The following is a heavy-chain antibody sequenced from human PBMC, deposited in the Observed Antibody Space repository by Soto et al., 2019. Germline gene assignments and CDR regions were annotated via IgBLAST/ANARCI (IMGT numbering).Heavy chain of an antibody. Sequence: TLALACTVCGVSVSGSSCWAWIRQAPGMAVVGVACIFYNGTTNYNPSLRSPVTISVHTSKNQFSLKVTSVTAAHTAVYRWDRDSRLVQIPSSNRDYYPGMDVWGQGTPVTV. CDR2: IFYNGTT. J-gene: IGHJ6*02. CDR1: GVSVSGSSC. CDR3: DRDSRLVQIPSSNRDYYPGMDV. D-gene: IGHD2-2*01. V-gene: IGHV4-61*01.